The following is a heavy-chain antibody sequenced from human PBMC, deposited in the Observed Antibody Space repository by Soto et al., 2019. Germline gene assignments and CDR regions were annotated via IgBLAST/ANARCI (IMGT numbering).Heavy chain of an antibody. J-gene: IGHJ5*02. Sequence: QVQLQESGPGLVKPSQTLSLTCTVSGGSISSGGYYCSWIRQHPGRGLEWIGYISYSGITYYNPSLNSRVTISLDTSENQFSLNLSSVTAADTAVYYCARSVVVPSAIDWFDPWGQGTLVTVSS. CDR1: GGSISSGGYY. CDR2: ISYSGIT. D-gene: IGHD2-2*01. V-gene: IGHV4-31*03. CDR3: ARSVVVPSAIDWFDP.